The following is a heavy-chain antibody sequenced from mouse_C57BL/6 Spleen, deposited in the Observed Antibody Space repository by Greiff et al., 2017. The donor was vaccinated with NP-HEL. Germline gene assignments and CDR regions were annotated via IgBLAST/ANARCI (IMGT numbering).Heavy chain of an antibody. CDR1: GYTFTSYT. Sequence: QVQLQQSGAELARPGASVKMSCKASGYTFTSYTMHWVNQRPGQGLEWIGYINPSSGYTKYNQKFKDKATLTADKSSSTAYMQLSSLTSEDSAVYYCARLDYAMDYWGQGTSVTVSS. J-gene: IGHJ4*01. CDR3: ARLDYAMDY. V-gene: IGHV1-4*01. CDR2: INPSSGYT.